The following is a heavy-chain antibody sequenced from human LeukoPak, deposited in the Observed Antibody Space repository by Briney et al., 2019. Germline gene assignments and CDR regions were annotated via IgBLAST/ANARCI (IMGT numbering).Heavy chain of an antibody. D-gene: IGHD3-3*01. J-gene: IGHJ3*02. CDR3: ARDRGGYDFWSGCHGDAFDI. V-gene: IGHV5-51*01. Sequence: GESLKISCKGSGYSFTSYWIGWVRQMPGKGLEWMGIIYPGDSDTRYSPSFQGQVTISADKSISTAYLQWSSLKASDTAMYYCARDRGGYDFWSGCHGDAFDIWGQGTMVTVSS. CDR1: GYSFTSYW. CDR2: IYPGDSDT.